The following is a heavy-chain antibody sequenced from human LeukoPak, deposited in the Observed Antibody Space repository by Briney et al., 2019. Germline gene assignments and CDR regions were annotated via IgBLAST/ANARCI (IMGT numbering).Heavy chain of an antibody. Sequence: ASVKVSCKASGYTFTSYGISWVRQAPGQGLEWMGWISAYNGSTNYAQKLQGRVTMTTDTSTSTAYMELRSLRSDDTAVYYCARDQDGYNPFDYWGQGTLVTVSS. CDR1: GYTFTSYG. CDR3: ARDQDGYNPFDY. V-gene: IGHV1-18*01. J-gene: IGHJ4*02. CDR2: ISAYNGST. D-gene: IGHD5-24*01.